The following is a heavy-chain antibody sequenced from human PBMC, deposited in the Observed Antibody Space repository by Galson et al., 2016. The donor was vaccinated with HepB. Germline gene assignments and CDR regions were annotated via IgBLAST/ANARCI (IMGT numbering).Heavy chain of an antibody. V-gene: IGHV3-30*04. D-gene: IGHD2-21*02. CDR2: ISDDGSKK. CDR3: AKEGEYCGGDCYSGYFRH. Sequence: SLRLSCAASGFTFSNYAIHWVRQAPGKGLEWVALISDDGSKKYYADSVKGRFTISRDNSKNTLYVQMNSLRAEDTAVYYCAKEGEYCGGDCYSGYFRHWGQGTLVTVSS. J-gene: IGHJ1*01. CDR1: GFTFSNYA.